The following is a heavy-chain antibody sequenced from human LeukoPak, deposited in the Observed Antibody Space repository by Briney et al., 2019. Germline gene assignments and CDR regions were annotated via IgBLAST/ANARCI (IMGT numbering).Heavy chain of an antibody. D-gene: IGHD1-1*01. J-gene: IGHJ3*02. V-gene: IGHV1-2*02. CDR1: GYTFTGYY. Sequence: GASVKVSCKASGYTFTGYYMHWVRQAPGQGLEWMGWINPNSGGTNYAQKFQGRVTMTRDTSISTAYMELSRLRSDDTAVYYCARDPQTGGVAFDIWGQGTMVTVSS. CDR3: ARDPQTGGVAFDI. CDR2: INPNSGGT.